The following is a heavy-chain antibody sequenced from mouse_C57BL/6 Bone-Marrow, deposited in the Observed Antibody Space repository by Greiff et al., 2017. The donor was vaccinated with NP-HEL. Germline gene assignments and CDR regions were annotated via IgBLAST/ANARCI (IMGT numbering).Heavy chain of an antibody. J-gene: IGHJ1*03. D-gene: IGHD2-4*01. CDR3: TTWGLPYWYFDV. Sequence: EVKLVESGAELVRPGASVKLSCTASGFNIKDDYMHWVKQRPEQGLEWIGWIDPENGDTEYASKFQGKATITADTSSNTAYLQLSSLTSEDTAVYYCTTWGLPYWYFDVWGTGTTVTVSS. V-gene: IGHV14-4*01. CDR1: GFNIKDDY. CDR2: IDPENGDT.